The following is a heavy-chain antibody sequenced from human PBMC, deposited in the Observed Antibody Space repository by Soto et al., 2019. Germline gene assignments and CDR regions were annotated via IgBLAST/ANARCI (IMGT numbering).Heavy chain of an antibody. V-gene: IGHV5-10-1*01. CDR2: IDPSDSYT. CDR3: ARHRKGMGTAMVNGEINGMDV. D-gene: IGHD5-18*01. CDR1: GYSFTSYW. Sequence: PGESLKISCKGSGYSFTSYWISWVRQMPGKGLEWMGRIDPSDSYTNYSPSFQGHVTISADKSISTAYLQWSSLKASDTAMYYCARHRKGMGTAMVNGEINGMDVWGQGTTVTVSS. J-gene: IGHJ6*02.